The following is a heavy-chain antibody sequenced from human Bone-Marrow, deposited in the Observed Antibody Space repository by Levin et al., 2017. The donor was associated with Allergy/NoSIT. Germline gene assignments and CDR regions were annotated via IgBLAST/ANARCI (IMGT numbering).Heavy chain of an antibody. CDR2: TYYSGLT. CDR1: GVSISGGDYW. V-gene: IGHV4-30-4*01. Sequence: SQTLSLTCSVSGVSISGGDYWWNWIRQPPGKALEWIGYTYYSGLTYYNPSLKSRVSISLDASKNQLSLRLTSVTAPDTAVFYCARDSLYDDGAGTYVHDAFDMWGQGTMVTVSS. D-gene: IGHD4/OR15-4a*01. CDR3: ARDSLYDDGAGTYVHDAFDM. J-gene: IGHJ3*02.